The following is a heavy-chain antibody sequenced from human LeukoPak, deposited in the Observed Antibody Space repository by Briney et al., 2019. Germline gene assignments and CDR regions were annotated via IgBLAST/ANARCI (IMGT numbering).Heavy chain of an antibody. CDR3: ARTGCGSSTSCYTYFDY. J-gene: IGHJ4*02. CDR1: GGTFSSYA. Sequence: GASVKVSCKASGGTFSSYAISWVRQAPGQGLEWMGGIIPIFGAANYAQKFQGRVTITADESTSTAYMDLSSLRSEDTAVYYCARTGCGSSTSCYTYFDYWGQGTLVTVSS. D-gene: IGHD2-2*02. CDR2: IIPIFGAA. V-gene: IGHV1-69*01.